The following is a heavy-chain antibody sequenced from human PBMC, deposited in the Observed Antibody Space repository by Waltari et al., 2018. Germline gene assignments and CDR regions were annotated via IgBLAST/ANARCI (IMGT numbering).Heavy chain of an antibody. D-gene: IGHD1-7*01. V-gene: IGHV3-30-3*01. Sequence: QVQLVESGGGVVQPGRSLRLSCAASGFTFSSYAMHWVRQAPGKGLEWVAVISYDGSNKYYADSVKVRFTISIDNSKNTLYLQMNSLRAEDTAVYYCASLTGTTGFDYWGQGTLVTVSS. CDR3: ASLTGTTGFDY. J-gene: IGHJ4*02. CDR2: ISYDGSNK. CDR1: GFTFSSYA.